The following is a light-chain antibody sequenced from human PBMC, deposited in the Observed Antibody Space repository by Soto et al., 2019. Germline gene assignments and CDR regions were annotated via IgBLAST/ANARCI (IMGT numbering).Light chain of an antibody. J-gene: IGKJ1*01. V-gene: IGKV1-39*01. CDR3: QQSYSTPWT. Sequence: DIQMTQSPSSLSASVGDRVTITCRASQSISRYLNWYQQKPGKAPKLLIYAASGLQNGVPSRFSGSGSWTDFTLTISSLQPEDSATYDCQQSYSTPWTFGQGTKVEIK. CDR1: QSISRY. CDR2: AAS.